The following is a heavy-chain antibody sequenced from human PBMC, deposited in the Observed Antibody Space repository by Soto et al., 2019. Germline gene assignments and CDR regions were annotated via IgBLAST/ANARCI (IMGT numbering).Heavy chain of an antibody. Sequence: QVQLVESGGGVVQPWRSLRLSCAASGFTFSSYAMHWVRQAPGKGLEWVAVISYDGSNKYYADSVKGRFTISRDNSKNTLYLQMNSLRAEDTAVYYCARGGGNSDFGYWGQGTLVTVSS. D-gene: IGHD2-21*02. CDR2: ISYDGSNK. CDR1: GFTFSSYA. CDR3: ARGGGNSDFGY. V-gene: IGHV3-30-3*01. J-gene: IGHJ4*02.